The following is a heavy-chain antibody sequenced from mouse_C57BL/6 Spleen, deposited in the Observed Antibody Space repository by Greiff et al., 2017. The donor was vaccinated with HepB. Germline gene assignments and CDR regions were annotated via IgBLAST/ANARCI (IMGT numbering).Heavy chain of an antibody. CDR3: SRIGYDYDEVSYFDY. CDR1: GFSLSTFGMG. Sequence: QVTLKVSGPGILQPSQTLILTCSFSGFSLSTFGMGVGWFRQPSGNGLEWLAHIWWDDDKYYNPALKSRLTISKDTSKNQVFLKIANVDTADTATYYWSRIGYDYDEVSYFDYWGQGTTLTVSS. CDR2: IWWDDDK. V-gene: IGHV8-8*01. D-gene: IGHD2-4*01. J-gene: IGHJ2*01.